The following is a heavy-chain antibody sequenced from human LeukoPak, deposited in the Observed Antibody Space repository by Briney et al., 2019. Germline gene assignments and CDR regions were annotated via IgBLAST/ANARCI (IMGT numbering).Heavy chain of an antibody. CDR2: IFYSGST. J-gene: IGHJ4*02. D-gene: IGHD6-13*01. Sequence: PSETLSLTCTVSGGSLSSSSYYWGWIRQPPGKGLEWLGTIFYSGSTYYNPSLKSRVTISVDTSKNQFSLKLSSVTAADTAMYYCARGRGTSWYFWDYWGQGTLVTVSS. CDR3: ARGRGTSWYFWDY. CDR1: GGSLSSSSYY. V-gene: IGHV4-39*01.